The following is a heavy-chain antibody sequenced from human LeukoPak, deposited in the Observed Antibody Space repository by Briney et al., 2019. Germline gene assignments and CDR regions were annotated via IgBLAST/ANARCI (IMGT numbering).Heavy chain of an antibody. CDR1: GGSISSYY. D-gene: IGHD4-17*01. CDR2: IYYSGST. J-gene: IGHJ2*01. CDR3: ARGLTTVATWLYL. Sequence: PSETLSLTCTVSGGSISSYYWSWIRQPPGKGLEWIGYIYYSGSTNYNPSLKSRVTISVDTSKNQFPLKLSSVTAADTAVYYCARGLTTVATWLYLWGRGTLVTVSS. V-gene: IGHV4-59*01.